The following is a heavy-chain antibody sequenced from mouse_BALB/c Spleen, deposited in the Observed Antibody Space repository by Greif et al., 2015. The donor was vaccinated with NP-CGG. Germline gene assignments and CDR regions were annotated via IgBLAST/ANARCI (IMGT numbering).Heavy chain of an antibody. CDR2: IHPNSGNT. D-gene: IGHD2-4*01. J-gene: IGHJ4*01. CDR3: SYDYDDAMDY. CDR1: GYTFTSSW. V-gene: IGHV1S130*01. Sequence: QVQLQQSGSVLVRPGASVNLSCKASGYTFTSSWMHWAKQRPGQGLEWIGEIHPNSGNTNYNEKFKGKATLTVDTSSSTAYVDLSSLTSEDSAVYYCSYDYDDAMDYWGQGTSVTVSS.